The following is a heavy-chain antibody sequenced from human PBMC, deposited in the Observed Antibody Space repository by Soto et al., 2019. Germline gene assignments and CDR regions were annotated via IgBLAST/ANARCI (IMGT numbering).Heavy chain of an antibody. CDR3: ARGKAAAGRKDGWFDP. V-gene: IGHV1-8*01. J-gene: IGHJ5*02. Sequence: QVQLVQSGAEVKKPGASVKVSCKASGYTFTSYDINWVRQATGQGLEWMGWMNPNSGNTGYAQKFQGRVTMTRNTSISTAYMELSSLRSEDTAVYYCARGKAAAGRKDGWFDPWGQGTLVTVSS. CDR1: GYTFTSYD. D-gene: IGHD6-13*01. CDR2: MNPNSGNT.